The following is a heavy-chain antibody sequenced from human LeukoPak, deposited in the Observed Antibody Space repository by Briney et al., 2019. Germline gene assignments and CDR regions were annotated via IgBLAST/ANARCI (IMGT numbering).Heavy chain of an antibody. Sequence: PGGSLRLSCAASGFTFSSYSMNWVRRAPGKGLEWVSSISSSSSYIYYADSVKGRFTISRDNAKNSLYLQMNSLRADDTALYYCXKEDIAAADTGYYYYYMDVWGKGTTVTISS. CDR2: ISSSSSYI. J-gene: IGHJ6*03. D-gene: IGHD6-13*01. CDR3: XKEDIAAADTGYYYYYMDV. CDR1: GFTFSSYS. V-gene: IGHV3-21*04.